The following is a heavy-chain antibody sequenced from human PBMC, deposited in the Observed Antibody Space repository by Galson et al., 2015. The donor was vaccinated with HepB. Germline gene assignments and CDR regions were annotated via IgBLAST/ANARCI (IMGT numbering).Heavy chain of an antibody. CDR1: GFTFSGSA. CDR3: TRVTYYYGSQYYYYYGMDV. CDR2: IRSKANSYAT. V-gene: IGHV3-73*01. D-gene: IGHD3-10*01. J-gene: IGHJ6*02. Sequence: SLRLSCAASGFTFSGSAMHWVSQASGKGLEWVGRIRSKANSYATAYAASVKGRFTISRDDSKNTAYLQMNSLKTEDTAVYYCTRVTYYYGSQYYYYYGMDVWGQGTTVTVSS.